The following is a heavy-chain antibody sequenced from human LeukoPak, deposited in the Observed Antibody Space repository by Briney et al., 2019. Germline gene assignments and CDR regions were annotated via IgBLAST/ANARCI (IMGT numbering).Heavy chain of an antibody. Sequence: PGGSLRLSCAASGFIFTNYFMSWVRQAPGKGLEWAASIKHDGSEKYYVDSERGRFTISRDNTMNSLYLQMSSLRAEDTAVYYCATDRGWRTSGYYLYYFEYWGQGTLVTYSS. CDR1: GFIFTNYF. J-gene: IGHJ4*02. CDR2: IKHDGSEK. V-gene: IGHV3-7*01. CDR3: ATDRGWRTSGYYLYYFEY. D-gene: IGHD3-3*01.